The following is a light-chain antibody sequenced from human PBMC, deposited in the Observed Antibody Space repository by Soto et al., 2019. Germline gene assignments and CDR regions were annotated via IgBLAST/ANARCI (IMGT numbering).Light chain of an antibody. CDR1: QIVSRSY. CDR2: DAS. J-gene: IGKJ2*01. V-gene: IGKV3-20*01. Sequence: EIVLTQSPGTLSLSPGERATLSCRASQIVSRSYLAWYQQKPCQAPRLVIYDASSRATGIPDWFSGSGSGTDFTLTISRLEPEDFAVYYCQHYGSSFRTFGQGTKLEIK. CDR3: QHYGSSFRT.